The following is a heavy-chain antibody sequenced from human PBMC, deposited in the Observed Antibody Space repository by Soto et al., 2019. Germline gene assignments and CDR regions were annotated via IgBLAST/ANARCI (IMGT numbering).Heavy chain of an antibody. CDR2: IYYSGST. CDR3: ARDRPLYSSGWWSPDAFDI. V-gene: IGHV4-59*01. Sequence: PSETLSLTCTVSGGSISSYYWSWIRQPPGKGLEWIGYIYYSGSTNYNPSLKSRVTISVDTSKNQFSLKLSSVTAADTAVYYCARDRPLYSSGWWSPDAFDIWGQGTMVTVSS. D-gene: IGHD6-19*01. J-gene: IGHJ3*02. CDR1: GGSISSYY.